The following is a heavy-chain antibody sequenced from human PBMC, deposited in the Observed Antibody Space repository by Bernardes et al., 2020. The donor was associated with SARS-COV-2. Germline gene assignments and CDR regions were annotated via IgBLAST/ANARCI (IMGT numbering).Heavy chain of an antibody. D-gene: IGHD3-3*01. CDR3: ARRLESVMGGAGWFDP. CDR2: IYYSGST. V-gene: IGHV4-39*01. CDR1: GGSISSSSYY. J-gene: IGHJ5*02. Sequence: SETLSLTCTVSGGSISSSSYYWGWIRQPPGKGLEWIGSIYYSGSTYYNPSLKSRVTISVDTSKNQFSLKLSSVTAADTAVYYCARRLESVMGGAGWFDPWGQGTLVTVSS.